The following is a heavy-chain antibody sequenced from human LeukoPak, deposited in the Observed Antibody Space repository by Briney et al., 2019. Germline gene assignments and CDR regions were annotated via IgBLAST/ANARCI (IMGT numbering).Heavy chain of an antibody. J-gene: IGHJ4*02. D-gene: IGHD3-10*01. Sequence: SETLSLTCTVSGGSISSYYWSWIRQSPEKGLEWIGYIHYSGSTNYNPSLKSRVTISVDTSKNQFSLKLSSVTAADTAVYYCARDGGYGSGSYYFDYWGQGTLVTVSS. V-gene: IGHV4-59*01. CDR1: GGSISSYY. CDR3: ARDGGYGSGSYYFDY. CDR2: IHYSGST.